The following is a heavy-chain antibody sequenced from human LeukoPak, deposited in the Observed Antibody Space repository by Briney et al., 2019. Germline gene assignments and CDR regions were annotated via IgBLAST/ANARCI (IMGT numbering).Heavy chain of an antibody. CDR3: AKFQSDSSGYYDAFDY. J-gene: IGHJ4*02. V-gene: IGHV3-23*01. D-gene: IGHD3-22*01. CDR2: ISGSGGST. CDR1: GFIFSTYA. Sequence: PGKSLRLSCEASGFIFSTYAMHWVRQSPGKGLEWVSAISGSGGSTYYADSVKGRFTISRDNSKNTLYLQMNSLRAEDTAVYYCAKFQSDSSGYYDAFDYWGQGTLVTVSS.